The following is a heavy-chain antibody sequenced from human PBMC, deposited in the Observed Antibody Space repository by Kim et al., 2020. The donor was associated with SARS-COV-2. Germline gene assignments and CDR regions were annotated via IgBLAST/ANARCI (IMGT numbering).Heavy chain of an antibody. Sequence: GGSLRLSCAASGFTFSSYSMNWVRQAPGKGLEWVSSISSSSSYIYYADSVKGRFTISRDNAKNSLYLQMNSLRAEDTAVYYCARDPPRGGDNYDILTGYHPAGGDYWGQGTLVTVSS. CDR2: ISSSSSYI. CDR1: GFTFSSYS. V-gene: IGHV3-21*01. D-gene: IGHD3-9*01. CDR3: ARDPPRGGDNYDILTGYHPAGGDY. J-gene: IGHJ4*02.